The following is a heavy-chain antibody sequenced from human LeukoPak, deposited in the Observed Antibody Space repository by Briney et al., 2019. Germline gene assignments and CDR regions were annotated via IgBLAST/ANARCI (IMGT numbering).Heavy chain of an antibody. V-gene: IGHV3-11*06. CDR3: ARVRGYSYGTPYFDY. D-gene: IGHD5-18*01. CDR2: ISSSSSYI. J-gene: IGHJ4*02. Sequence: GGSLRLSCAASGFTFSDYYMSWIRQAPGKGLEWVSSISSSSSYIYYADSVKGRFTISGDNAKNSLYLQMNSLRAEDTAVYYCARVRGYSYGTPYFDYWGQGTLVTVSS. CDR1: GFTFSDYY.